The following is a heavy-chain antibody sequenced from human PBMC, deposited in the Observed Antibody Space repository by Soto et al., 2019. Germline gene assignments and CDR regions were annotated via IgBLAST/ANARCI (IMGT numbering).Heavy chain of an antibody. J-gene: IGHJ4*02. Sequence: TSETLSLTCTVSGGSTSSDNYWSWIRQPPGKGLEWIGHIYYSGNTDYNPSLKSRLAISINTSKNQFSLKLSSVTAADTAVYFCAREGGESSDGLYYFDSWGQGSLVTVSS. CDR2: IYYSGNT. CDR3: AREGGESSDGLYYFDS. V-gene: IGHV4-30-4*01. CDR1: GGSTSSDNY. D-gene: IGHD3-16*01.